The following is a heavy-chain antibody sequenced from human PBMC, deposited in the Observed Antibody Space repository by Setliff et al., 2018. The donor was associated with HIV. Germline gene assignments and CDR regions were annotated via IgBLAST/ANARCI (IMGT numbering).Heavy chain of an antibody. Sequence: SETLSLTCTVSGGSISSSSYYWGWIRQPPGKGLEWIGSIYYSGRIYYNPSLKSRVTISVDTSKNQFSLKLSSVTAADTAVYYCARGGAFCGRDSCYYLDYWGQGILVTVSS. CDR3: ARGGAFCGRDSCYYLDY. D-gene: IGHD2-21*02. CDR1: GGSISSSSYY. J-gene: IGHJ4*02. CDR2: IYYSGRI. V-gene: IGHV4-39*07.